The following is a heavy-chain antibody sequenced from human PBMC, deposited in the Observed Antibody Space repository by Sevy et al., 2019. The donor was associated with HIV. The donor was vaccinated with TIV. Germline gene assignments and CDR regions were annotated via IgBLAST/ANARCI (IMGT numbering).Heavy chain of an antibody. CDR1: GFTFSSYS. CDR2: ISSSSSTI. D-gene: IGHD3-22*01. Sequence: GGSLRLSCAASGFTFSSYSMNWVRQAPGKGLEWVSYISSSSSTIYYADSVKGRFTISRDNAKNSLYLQMNSLRDEDTAVYYCARGLGYYYDSSGPMGAFDVWGQGTMVTVSS. CDR3: ARGLGYYYDSSGPMGAFDV. J-gene: IGHJ3*01. V-gene: IGHV3-48*02.